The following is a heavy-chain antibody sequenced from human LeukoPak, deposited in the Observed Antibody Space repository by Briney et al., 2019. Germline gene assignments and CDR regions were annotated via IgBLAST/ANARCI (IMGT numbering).Heavy chain of an antibody. CDR1: GFTFSNYA. V-gene: IGHV3-23*01. J-gene: IGHJ4*02. CDR2: ISGSGDAT. D-gene: IGHD2-15*01. Sequence: QPGGSLRLSCAASGFTFSNYAMSWVRQAPGKGLEWVSGISGSGDATWYADSVEGRFTISRDNSKNTVNLQMNSLRPEDTAVYYCAKCSGGSCYASGAFDYWGQGTLVTVSS. CDR3: AKCSGGSCYASGAFDY.